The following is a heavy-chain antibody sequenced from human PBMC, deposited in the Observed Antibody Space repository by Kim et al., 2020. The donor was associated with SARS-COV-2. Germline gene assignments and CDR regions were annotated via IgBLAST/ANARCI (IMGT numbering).Heavy chain of an antibody. CDR2: INAGNGNT. CDR3: ARDYWSWGPMVEYYFDY. D-gene: IGHD3-10*01. CDR1: GYTFTSYA. Sequence: ASVKVSCKASGYTFTSYAMHWVRQAPGQRLEWMGWINAGNGNTKYSQKFQGRVTITRDTSASTAYMELSSLRSEDTAVYYCARDYWSWGPMVEYYFDYWGQGTLVTVSS. J-gene: IGHJ4*02. V-gene: IGHV1-3*01.